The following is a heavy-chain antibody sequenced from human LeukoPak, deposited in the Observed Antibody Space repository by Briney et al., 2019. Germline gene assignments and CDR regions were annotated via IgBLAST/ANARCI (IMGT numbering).Heavy chain of an antibody. J-gene: IGHJ4*02. CDR3: ARDPKYYYDSSGYLY. D-gene: IGHD3-22*01. CDR1: GFTFSNNW. CDR2: IKQNGREK. Sequence: PGGSLRLSCAASGFTFSNNWMSWVRLAPGKGLEWVANIKQNGREKYYVDSVKGRFTISRDNAKNSLYLQMNSLRAEDTAVYYCARDPKYYYDSSGYLYWGQGTLVTVSS. V-gene: IGHV3-7*01.